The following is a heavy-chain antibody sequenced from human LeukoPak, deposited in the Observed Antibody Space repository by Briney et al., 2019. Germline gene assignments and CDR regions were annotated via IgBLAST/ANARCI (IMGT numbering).Heavy chain of an antibody. J-gene: IGHJ4*02. Sequence: PSQTLSLTCTVSGGSISSGDYYWSWIRQPPGKGLEWLGYIYYSGSTYYNPSLKSRVTISVDTSKNQFSLKLSSVTAADTAVYYCARDRHHFWSGGLDYWGQGTLVTVSS. CDR1: GGSISSGDYY. CDR3: ARDRHHFWSGGLDY. D-gene: IGHD3-3*02. CDR2: IYYSGST. V-gene: IGHV4-30-4*08.